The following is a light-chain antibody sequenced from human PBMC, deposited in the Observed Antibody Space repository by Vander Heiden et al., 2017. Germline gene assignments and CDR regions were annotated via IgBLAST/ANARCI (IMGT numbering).Light chain of an antibody. CDR1: SSNSGAGYD. CDR3: QSYDSSLSGQGV. CDR2: GNS. V-gene: IGLV1-40*01. J-gene: IGLJ2*01. Sequence: SVLPPPPSVSRAPGLRVTVSCSVSSSNSGAGYDVHWYQQLPGTAPKLLIYGNSKRPSGVPDRFSGSKSGTSASLAITGLQAEDEADYYCQSYDSSLSGQGVFGGGTKLTVL.